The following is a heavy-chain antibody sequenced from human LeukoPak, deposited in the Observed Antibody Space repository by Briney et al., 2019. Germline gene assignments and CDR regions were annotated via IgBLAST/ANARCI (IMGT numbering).Heavy chain of an antibody. V-gene: IGHV3-23*01. CDR1: GFTFSSYA. CDR2: ISGSGGST. D-gene: IGHD3-22*01. CDR3: AKGNTYYYDSSGYSYFDY. Sequence: PGGSLRLSCAASGFTFSSYAMSWVRQAPGRGLEWVSAISGSGGSTYYADSVKGRFTISRDNSKNTLYLQMNSLRAEDTAVYYCAKGNTYYYDSSGYSYFDYWGQGTLVTVSS. J-gene: IGHJ4*02.